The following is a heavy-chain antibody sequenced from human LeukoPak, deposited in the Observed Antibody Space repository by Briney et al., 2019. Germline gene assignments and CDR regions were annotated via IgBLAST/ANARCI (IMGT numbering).Heavy chain of an antibody. CDR2: INHSGST. Sequence: PSETLSLTCAVYGGSFSGCYWSWIRQPPGKGLEWIGEINHSGSTNYNPSLKSRVTISVDTSKNQFSLKLSSVTAADTAVYYCARGPRTYYYGSGSYYISRYFDYWGQGTLVTVSS. J-gene: IGHJ4*02. D-gene: IGHD3-10*01. CDR1: GGSFSGCY. V-gene: IGHV4-34*01. CDR3: ARGPRTYYYGSGSYYISRYFDY.